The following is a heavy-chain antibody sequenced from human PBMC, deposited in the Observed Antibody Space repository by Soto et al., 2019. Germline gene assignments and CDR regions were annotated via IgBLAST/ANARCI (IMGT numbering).Heavy chain of an antibody. CDR2: INPNSGGT. Sequence: ASVKVSCKASGYTFTGYYMHWVRQAPGQGLEWMGWINPNSGGTNCAQKFQGRVTMTRDTSISTAYMELSRLRSDDTAVYYCARDRISITHYYYGMDVWGQGTTVTVSS. CDR3: ARDRISITHYYYGMDV. J-gene: IGHJ6*02. CDR1: GYTFTGYY. V-gene: IGHV1-2*02.